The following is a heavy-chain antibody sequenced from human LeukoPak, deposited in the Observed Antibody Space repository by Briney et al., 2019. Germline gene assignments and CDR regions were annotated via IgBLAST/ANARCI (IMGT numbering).Heavy chain of an antibody. V-gene: IGHV3-53*01. Sequence: GGSLRLSCAASGFTVSSNYMSWVRQAPGKGLEWVSVIYSGGSTYYADSVKGRFTISRDNSKNTLYLQMNSLRAEDTAVYYCARVQQQLNGAFDIWGQGTMVTVSS. CDR2: IYSGGST. CDR3: ARVQQQLNGAFDI. CDR1: GFTVSSNY. D-gene: IGHD6-13*01. J-gene: IGHJ3*02.